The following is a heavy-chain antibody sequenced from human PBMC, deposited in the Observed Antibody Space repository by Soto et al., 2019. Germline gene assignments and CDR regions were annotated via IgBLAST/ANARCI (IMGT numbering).Heavy chain of an antibody. Sequence: PSETLSLTCTVSGGSISSSKNYWGWIRQPPGKGLERIGTISYSGSTYYNPSLNGRVIISADTSKNQFSLKLSSLTAADTAVYNCSRRYSFGSGKYGVDVWGQGTMVTVSS. CDR2: ISYSGST. D-gene: IGHD3-10*01. V-gene: IGHV4-39*01. CDR1: GGSISSSKNY. J-gene: IGHJ6*02. CDR3: SRRYSFGSGKYGVDV.